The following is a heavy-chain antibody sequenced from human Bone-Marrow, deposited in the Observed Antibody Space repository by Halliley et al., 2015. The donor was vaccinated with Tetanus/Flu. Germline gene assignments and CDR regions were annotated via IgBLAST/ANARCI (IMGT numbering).Heavy chain of an antibody. J-gene: IGHJ4*02. CDR3: ARGGPTYYANSGSDFDY. Sequence: SLRLSCAASGFTVSSYYMSWVRQAPGKGLEWVSVIHSAGSTYYADSVKGRFTISRDNSKSTLNLQMNSLRVQDTAVYYCARGGPTYYANSGSDFDYWGQGTLVTVSS. CDR2: IHSAGST. D-gene: IGHD3-22*01. CDR1: GFTVSSYY. V-gene: IGHV3-53*01.